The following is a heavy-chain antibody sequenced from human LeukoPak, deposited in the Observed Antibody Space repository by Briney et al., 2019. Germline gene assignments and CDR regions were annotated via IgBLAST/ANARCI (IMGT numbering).Heavy chain of an antibody. J-gene: IGHJ3*02. V-gene: IGHV3-30-3*01. CDR3: AREITIFGVVIQRYDAFDI. Sequence: GGSLRLSCAASGFTFSSYAMHWVRQAPGKGLEWVAVTSYDGSIKKYADSVKGRFTISRDNSKNTLFLQTNSLRPEDTALYYCAREITIFGVVIQRYDAFDIWGQGTMVTVSS. CDR2: TSYDGSIK. CDR1: GFTFSSYA. D-gene: IGHD3-3*01.